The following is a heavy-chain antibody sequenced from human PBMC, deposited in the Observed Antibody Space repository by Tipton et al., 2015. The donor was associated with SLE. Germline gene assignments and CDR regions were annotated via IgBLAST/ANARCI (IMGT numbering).Heavy chain of an antibody. CDR3: ARDPRLNWDYGTYFDY. V-gene: IGHV4-34*01. CDR2: ISHSGSA. J-gene: IGHJ4*02. CDR1: RGSFSGYA. Sequence: TLSLTCAVSRGSFSGYAWNWIRQAPGKGPEWIGEISHSGSANYNPSLKSRVTISVDTSSNHFSLKVNSVTAADTAVYYCARDPRLNWDYGTYFDYWGQGTLVTVSS. D-gene: IGHD7-27*01.